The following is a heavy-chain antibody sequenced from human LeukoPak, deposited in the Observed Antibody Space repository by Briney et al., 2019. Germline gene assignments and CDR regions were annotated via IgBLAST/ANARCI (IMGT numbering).Heavy chain of an antibody. J-gene: IGHJ4*02. CDR2: IRYDGSNK. Sequence: GGTLRLSCAASGFTFSSYGMHWVRQAPGKGLEWVAFIRYDGSNKYYADSLKGGFTITRDNSNNTLYLQMNSLRADATAVYYCATHDFWSGYVFDYWGQGPLVTVSS. CDR3: ATHDFWSGYVFDY. V-gene: IGHV3-30*02. D-gene: IGHD3-3*01. CDR1: GFTFSSYG.